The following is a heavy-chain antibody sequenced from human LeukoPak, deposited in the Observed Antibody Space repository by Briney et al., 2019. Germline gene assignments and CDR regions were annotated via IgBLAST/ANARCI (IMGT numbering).Heavy chain of an antibody. CDR1: GFTFSRYG. J-gene: IGHJ4*02. CDR2: MSYDGSNK. CDR3: AKQYSSSWYAVDY. V-gene: IGHV3-30*18. D-gene: IGHD6-13*01. Sequence: GGSLRLSCVASGFTFSRYGMHWVRQAPGKGLEWVAVMSYDGSNKYYADSVKGRFTISRDNSKNTLYLQMNSLRDEDTAVYYCAKQYSSSWYAVDYWGQGTLVTVSS.